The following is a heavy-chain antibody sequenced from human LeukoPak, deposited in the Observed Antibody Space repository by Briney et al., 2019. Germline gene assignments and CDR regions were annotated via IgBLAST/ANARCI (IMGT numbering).Heavy chain of an antibody. Sequence: PGGSLRLSCAASGFTFSSYWMSWVRQAPGKGLEWVANIKQDGSEKYYVDSVKGRFTISRDNARNSLYLQMNSLRAEDTAVYYCARYSSSWSPNYYYGMDVWGQGTTVTASS. J-gene: IGHJ6*02. V-gene: IGHV3-7*01. CDR3: ARYSSSWSPNYYYGMDV. CDR2: IKQDGSEK. D-gene: IGHD6-13*01. CDR1: GFTFSSYW.